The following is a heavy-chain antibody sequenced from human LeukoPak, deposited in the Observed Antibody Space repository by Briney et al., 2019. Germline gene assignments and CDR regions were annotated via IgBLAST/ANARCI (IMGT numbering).Heavy chain of an antibody. CDR2: INHSENT. D-gene: IGHD2-8*01. V-gene: IGHV4-39*07. CDR1: GDSISSSNCY. Sequence: SETLSLTCTVSGDSISSSNCYWGWIRQPPGKGLEWIGEINHSENTNYNPSLKGRVTIAVDTSKNQFSLNLNSMTAADTAVYYCARMNCTNGVCLPFDYWGQGTLVTVSS. CDR3: ARMNCTNGVCLPFDY. J-gene: IGHJ4*02.